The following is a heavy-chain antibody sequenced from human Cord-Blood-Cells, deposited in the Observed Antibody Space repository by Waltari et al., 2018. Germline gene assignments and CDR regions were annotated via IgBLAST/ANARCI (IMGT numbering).Heavy chain of an antibody. CDR1: GRSFSGYS. V-gene: IGHV4-34*01. Sequence: QVQLQQWGAGLLKPSATLSLTCAVYGRSFSGYSSSCHPQPPRKGLAWIGEINHSGSTNYNPSLKSRVTISVDTSKNQFSLKLSSVTAADTAVYYCARGGNVVVPAAIEEIDYWGQGTLVSVSS. D-gene: IGHD2-2*01. J-gene: IGHJ4*02. CDR2: INHSGST. CDR3: ARGGNVVVPAAIEEIDY.